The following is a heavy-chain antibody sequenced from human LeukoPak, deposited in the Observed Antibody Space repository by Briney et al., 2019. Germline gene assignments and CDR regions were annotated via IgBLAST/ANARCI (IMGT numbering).Heavy chain of an antibody. CDR1: GGTFSSYA. CDR3: ARVRPGEDYYYGMDV. D-gene: IGHD3-10*01. V-gene: IGHV1-69*13. J-gene: IGHJ6*02. Sequence: GASVKVSCKASGGTFSSYAISWVRQAPGQGLEWMGGIIPIFGTANYAQKFQGRVTITADESTSTAYMELGSLRSEDTAVYYCARVRPGEDYYYGMDVWGQGTTVTVSS. CDR2: IIPIFGTA.